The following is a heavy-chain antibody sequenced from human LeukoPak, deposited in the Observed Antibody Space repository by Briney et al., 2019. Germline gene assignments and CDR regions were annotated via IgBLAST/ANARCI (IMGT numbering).Heavy chain of an antibody. V-gene: IGHV1-69*13. J-gene: IGHJ5*02. Sequence: SVKVSCKASGGTFSSYAISWVRQAPGQGLEWMGGIIPIFGTANYAQKFQGRVTITADESTSTAYMELDSLGSEDTAVYYCAAQRGASLHDFWSTRLFDPWGQGTLVTVSS. CDR3: AAQRGASLHDFWSTRLFDP. CDR1: GGTFSSYA. D-gene: IGHD3-3*01. CDR2: IIPIFGTA.